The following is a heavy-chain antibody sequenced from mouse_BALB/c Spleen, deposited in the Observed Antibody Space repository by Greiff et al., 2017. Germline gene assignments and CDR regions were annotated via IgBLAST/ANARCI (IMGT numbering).Heavy chain of an antibody. Sequence: EVKVVESGAELVKPGASVKLSCTASGFNIKDTYMHWVKQRPEQGLEWIGRIDPANGNTKYDPKFQGKATITADTSSNTAYLQLSSLTSEDTAVYYCARSDGLFDYWGQGTTLTVSS. CDR3: ARSDGLFDY. CDR2: IDPANGNT. V-gene: IGHV14-3*02. J-gene: IGHJ2*01. CDR1: GFNIKDTY. D-gene: IGHD1-2*01.